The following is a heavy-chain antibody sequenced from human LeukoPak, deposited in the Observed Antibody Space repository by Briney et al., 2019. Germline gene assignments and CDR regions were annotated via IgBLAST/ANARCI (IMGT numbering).Heavy chain of an antibody. CDR1: GFTFSSYA. D-gene: IGHD1-14*01. CDR3: ANRNAPGIAGY. Sequence: PGGSLRLSCAASGFTFSSYAMSGVRQAPGKGLEGVAAISGSGGSTYYAHSVKGRFTISRDNSKNTLYLQMNSLGAEDTAVYYCANRNAPGIAGYWGQGSLVSVSS. CDR2: ISGSGGST. V-gene: IGHV3-23*01. J-gene: IGHJ4*02.